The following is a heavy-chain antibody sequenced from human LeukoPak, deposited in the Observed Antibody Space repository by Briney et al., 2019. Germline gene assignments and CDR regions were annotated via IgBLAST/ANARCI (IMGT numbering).Heavy chain of an antibody. D-gene: IGHD1-26*01. J-gene: IGHJ4*01. Sequence: GGSLRLSCAASGFTSSSYGMHWIRQAPGKGLEWVAVISYDGSNIYYVDSVKGRFTTSRDNSKNTPYLQINSLRVEDTAVYYCAKAVGATKWSLPFDYWGQGPLVTVSS. CDR3: AKAVGATKWSLPFDY. CDR2: ISYDGSNI. CDR1: GFTSSSYG. V-gene: IGHV3-30*18.